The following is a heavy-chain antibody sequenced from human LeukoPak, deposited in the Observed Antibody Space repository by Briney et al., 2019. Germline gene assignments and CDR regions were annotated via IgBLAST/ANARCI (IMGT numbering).Heavy chain of an antibody. CDR2: IIPIFGTA. V-gene: IGHV1-69*13. D-gene: IGHD3/OR15-3a*01. CDR3: ARPAGLGADWLLSFDY. J-gene: IGHJ4*02. Sequence: ASVKVSCKASGGTFSSYAISWVRQAPGQGLEWMGGIIPIFGTANYAQKFQGRVTITADESTSTAYMELSSLRSEDTAVYYCARPAGLGADWLLSFDYWGQGTLVTVSS. CDR1: GGTFSSYA.